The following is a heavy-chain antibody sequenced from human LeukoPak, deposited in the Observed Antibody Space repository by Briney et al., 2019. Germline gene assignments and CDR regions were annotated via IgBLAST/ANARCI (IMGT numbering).Heavy chain of an antibody. CDR2: VYPDDSET. D-gene: IGHD1-26*01. Sequence: PGESLKISCKGSGYNFRIYWIAWVRQMPGKGLEWMGIVYPDDSETRYSPSFQGQVTISADKSISTAYLQWSSLQASDTAIYYCARLDGGARLQGDRLNPWGQGTLVTVSS. CDR1: GYNFRIYW. J-gene: IGHJ5*02. CDR3: ARLDGGARLQGDRLNP. V-gene: IGHV5-51*01.